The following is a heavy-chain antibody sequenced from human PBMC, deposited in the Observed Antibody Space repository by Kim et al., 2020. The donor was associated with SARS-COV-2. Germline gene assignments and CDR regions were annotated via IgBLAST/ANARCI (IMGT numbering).Heavy chain of an antibody. CDR1: GFTFNKFA. CDR2: TGGGDEDR. Sequence: GGSLRLSCAASGFTFNKFAMSWVRQAPGKGLEWVSTTGGGDEDRYNAASVTGRFSLSRDNAKSTVYLQMNSLRAEDTAVYYCAKAFISMNSLYDPLDIWGQGSHVTVSS. CDR3: AKAFISMNSLYDPLDI. J-gene: IGHJ3*02. V-gene: IGHV3-23*01. D-gene: IGHD6-13*01.